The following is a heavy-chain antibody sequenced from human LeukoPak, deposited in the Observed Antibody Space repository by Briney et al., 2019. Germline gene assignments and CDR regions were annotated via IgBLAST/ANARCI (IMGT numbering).Heavy chain of an antibody. CDR1: GFTFINYS. CDR2: IGFDGLNK. V-gene: IGHV3-30*02. Sequence: GGSLRLSCTASGFTFINYSMNWVRQAPGKGLEWVAFIGFDGLNKDFADSVRGRFTISRDNSKNRLYLQMDSLRVEDTAVYYCAKDRVAGTSLDHFDYWGQGTQVTVSS. D-gene: IGHD6-19*01. J-gene: IGHJ4*01. CDR3: AKDRVAGTSLDHFDY.